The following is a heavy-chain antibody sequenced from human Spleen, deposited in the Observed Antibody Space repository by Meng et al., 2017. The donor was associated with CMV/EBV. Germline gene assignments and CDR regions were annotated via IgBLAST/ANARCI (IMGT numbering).Heavy chain of an antibody. V-gene: IGHV4-31*02. CDR2: IYYSGST. CDR1: GGSISSGGYY. D-gene: IGHD2-15*01. CDR3: ARLVEDKRHDWFDP. J-gene: IGHJ5*02. Sequence: SGGSISSGGYYWSWIRQHPGKGLEWIGYIYYSGSTYYNPSLKSRVTISVDTSKNQFSLKLSSVTAADTAVYFCARLVEDKRHDWFDPWGQGTLVTVSS.